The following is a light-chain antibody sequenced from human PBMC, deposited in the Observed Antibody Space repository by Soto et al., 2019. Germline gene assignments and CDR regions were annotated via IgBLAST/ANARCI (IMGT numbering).Light chain of an antibody. V-gene: IGLV1-40*01. Sequence: QSVLTQPPSVSGAPGQRVTISCTGSSSNIGAGYDVHWYQQLPGTAPKLLIYGNSNRPSGVPDRFSGSKSGTSASLAITGLQAEYEADYYCQSHDSSLSGYVFGAGTKVPVL. CDR3: QSHDSSLSGYV. CDR2: GNS. J-gene: IGLJ1*01. CDR1: SSNIGAGYD.